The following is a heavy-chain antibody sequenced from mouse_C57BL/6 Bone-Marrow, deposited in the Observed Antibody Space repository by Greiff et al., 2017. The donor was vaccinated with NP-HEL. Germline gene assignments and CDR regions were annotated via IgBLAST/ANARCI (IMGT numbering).Heavy chain of an antibody. D-gene: IGHD1-1*02. CDR2: IYPGSCRT. CDR3: ARYSIGGYLFPFDY. J-gene: IGHJ2*01. CDR1: GYTFTSYW. V-gene: IGHV1-55*01. Sequence: VQLQQPGAELVKPGASVKMSCKASGYTFTSYWITWVKQRPGQGPAWIGDIYPGSCRTNYNEKFTSQATLTVDTSSSRDYMQISSMTAEDSAVSYCARYSIGGYLFPFDYWGQGTTLTVSS.